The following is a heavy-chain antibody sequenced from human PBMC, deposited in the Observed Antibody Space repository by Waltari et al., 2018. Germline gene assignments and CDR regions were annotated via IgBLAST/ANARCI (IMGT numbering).Heavy chain of an antibody. CDR3: ARGAGQWLPPGY. Sequence: QVQLQESGPGMVKPSETLSLTCSGSGGSISSYYWSWIRQPPGKGREWIGYIDDSGSTNYNPSLKSRVTMSVDRSKNQFSLKLSSVTAADTAVYYCARGAGQWLPPGYWGQGTLVTVSS. CDR2: IDDSGST. J-gene: IGHJ4*02. CDR1: GGSISSYY. D-gene: IGHD6-19*01. V-gene: IGHV4-59*12.